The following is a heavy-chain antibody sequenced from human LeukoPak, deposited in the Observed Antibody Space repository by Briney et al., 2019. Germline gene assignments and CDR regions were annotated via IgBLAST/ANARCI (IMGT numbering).Heavy chain of an antibody. V-gene: IGHV3-21*01. CDR1: GFTFSNHG. D-gene: IGHD6-13*01. CDR3: ARLQPQQQLVRGLDY. J-gene: IGHJ4*02. CDR2: ISSTSSYI. Sequence: GGTLRLSCAASGFTFSNHGMNWVRQAPGKGLEWVSSISSTSSYIYNADSVKGRFTISRDNAKNSLYLQMNSLRAEDTAVCYCARLQPQQQLVRGLDYWGQGTLVTVSS.